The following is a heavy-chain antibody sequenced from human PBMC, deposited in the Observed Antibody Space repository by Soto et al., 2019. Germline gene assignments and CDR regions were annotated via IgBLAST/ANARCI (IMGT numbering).Heavy chain of an antibody. D-gene: IGHD3-22*01. CDR1: GGYISSYY. CDR3: ARLNYYDSTGTIDY. Sequence: PSETLSLTCTVSGGYISSYYWSWIRQPPGKGLEWIGYIYYSGSTNYNPSLKSRVTISVDTSKNQFSLKLSSVTAADTAMYYCARLNYYDSTGTIDYWGQGTLVTVSS. V-gene: IGHV4-59*01. J-gene: IGHJ4*02. CDR2: IYYSGST.